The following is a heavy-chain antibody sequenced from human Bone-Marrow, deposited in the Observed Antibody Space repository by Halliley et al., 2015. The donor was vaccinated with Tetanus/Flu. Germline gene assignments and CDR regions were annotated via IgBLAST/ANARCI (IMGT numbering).Heavy chain of an antibody. CDR2: IDHSGGA. J-gene: IGHJ4*02. CDR3: ARGVSGDGTLDY. CDR1: GYSISIGYF. Sequence: TLSLTCAVSGYSISIGYFWGWIRRPPGQGLEWIGSIDHSGGAYYNPPLKSRVTISVDTSKNQFSLKRSSVTAADTAVYYCARGVSGDGTLDYWGQGTPVTVSS. D-gene: IGHD2-8*01. V-gene: IGHV4-38-2*01.